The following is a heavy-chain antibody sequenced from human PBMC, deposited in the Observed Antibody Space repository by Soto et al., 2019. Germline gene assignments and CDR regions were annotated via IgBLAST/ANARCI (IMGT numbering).Heavy chain of an antibody. Sequence: SETLSLTCTVSGGSISSYYWSWIRQPPGKGLEWIGYIYYSGSTNYNPSLKSRVTISVDTSKNQFSLKLSSVTAADTAVYYCAREGGYDFWSGYHDSFDIWGQGTMVTVSS. CDR1: GGSISSYY. CDR3: AREGGYDFWSGYHDSFDI. CDR2: IYYSGST. J-gene: IGHJ3*02. D-gene: IGHD3-3*01. V-gene: IGHV4-59*01.